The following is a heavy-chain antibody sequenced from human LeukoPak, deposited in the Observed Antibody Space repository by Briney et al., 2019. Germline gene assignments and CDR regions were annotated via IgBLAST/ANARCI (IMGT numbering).Heavy chain of an antibody. CDR2: ISSSSSYI. CDR1: GFTFSSYS. V-gene: IGHV3-21*01. J-gene: IGHJ6*03. CDR3: AKEMLRGLSAYYHMDV. D-gene: IGHD3-10*01. Sequence: GSLRLSCAASGFTFSSYSMNWVRQAPGKGLEWVSSISSSSSYIYYADSVKGRFTISRDNAKNSLYLQMNSLRAEDTAVYYCAKEMLRGLSAYYHMDVWGKGTTVTVSS.